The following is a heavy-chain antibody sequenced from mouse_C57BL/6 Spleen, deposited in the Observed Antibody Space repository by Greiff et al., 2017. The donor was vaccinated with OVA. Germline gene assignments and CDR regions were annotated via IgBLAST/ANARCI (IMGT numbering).Heavy chain of an antibody. CDR2: IHPSDSDT. CDR1: GYTFTSYW. CDR3: AITITTVVATDY. Sequence: VQLQQSGAELVKPGASVKVSCKASGYTFTSYWMHWVKQRPGQGLEWIGRIHPSDSDTNYNQKFKGKATLTVDKSSSTAYMQLSSLTSEDSAVYYCAITITTVVATDYGGQGTTLTVSS. D-gene: IGHD1-1*01. J-gene: IGHJ2*01. V-gene: IGHV1-74*01.